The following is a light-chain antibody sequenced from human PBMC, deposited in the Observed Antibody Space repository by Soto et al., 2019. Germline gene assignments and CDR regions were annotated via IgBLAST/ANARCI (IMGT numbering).Light chain of an antibody. Sequence: DIHMTQSPSTLSASVGDRVTITCRASQNINSWLAWYQQKPGKAPKLLIYEASSLEKGVPARFGGSGSGTEFTLTISSLQPDDFATYYCQQYNVYSWTFGQGTKVAIK. CDR1: QNINSW. CDR2: EAS. V-gene: IGKV1-5*03. J-gene: IGKJ1*01. CDR3: QQYNVYSWT.